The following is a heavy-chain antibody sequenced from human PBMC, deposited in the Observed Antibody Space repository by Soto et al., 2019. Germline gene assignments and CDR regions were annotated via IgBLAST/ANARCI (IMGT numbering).Heavy chain of an antibody. D-gene: IGHD3-16*01. CDR3: ASGGAGSGPFTWGLPDH. J-gene: IGHJ4*02. CDR2: ITPFSGDV. CDR1: GNTFSYRY. Sequence: QMQLVQSGAEVKKTGSSVTVSCKALGNTFSYRYLHWVRQAPGQALEWMGWITPFSGDVHYAQKCQERVTLTWERSVNTGYMRMTSLRAEDTAIYFCASGGAGSGPFTWGLPDHWGPGPLVTVSS. V-gene: IGHV1-45*02.